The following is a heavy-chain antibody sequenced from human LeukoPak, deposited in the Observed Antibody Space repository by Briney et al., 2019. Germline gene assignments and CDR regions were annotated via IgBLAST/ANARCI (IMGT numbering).Heavy chain of an antibody. Sequence: GGSLRLSCAASGFTVSSNNMGWVRQAPGKGLDWVSVIYSGGTAYYADSVKGRFTISRDSSKNILHLQMDSLTVDDTALYYCARGSSLAAVARGFDYWGQGTLVTVSS. D-gene: IGHD6-19*01. CDR1: GFTVSSNN. V-gene: IGHV3-66*02. CDR2: IYSGGTA. J-gene: IGHJ4*02. CDR3: ARGSSLAAVARGFDY.